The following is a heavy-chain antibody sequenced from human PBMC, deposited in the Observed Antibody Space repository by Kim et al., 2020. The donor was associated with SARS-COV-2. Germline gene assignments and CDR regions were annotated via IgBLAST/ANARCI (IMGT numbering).Heavy chain of an antibody. CDR2: IIPILGIA. CDR3: ARDTTSVAGTRYYGMDV. V-gene: IGHV1-69*04. Sequence: SVKVSCKASGGTFSSYAISWVRQAPGQGLEWMGRIIPILGIANYAQKFQGRVTITADKSTSTAYMELSSLRSEDTAVYYCARDTTSVAGTRYYGMDVWGQGTTVTVSS. J-gene: IGHJ6*02. CDR1: GGTFSSYA. D-gene: IGHD6-19*01.